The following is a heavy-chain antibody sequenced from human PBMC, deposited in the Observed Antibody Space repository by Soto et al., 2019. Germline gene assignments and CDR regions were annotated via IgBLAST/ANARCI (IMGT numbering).Heavy chain of an antibody. Sequence: GASVKVSCKASGYTFTSYAMHWVRQAPGQRLEWMGWINAGNGNTKYSQKFQGRVTITRDTSASTAYMELSSLRSEDTAVYYCARAPFFDSSGYLYYFDYWGQGTLVTVSS. D-gene: IGHD3-22*01. CDR2: INAGNGNT. CDR3: ARAPFFDSSGYLYYFDY. CDR1: GYTFTSYA. V-gene: IGHV1-3*01. J-gene: IGHJ4*02.